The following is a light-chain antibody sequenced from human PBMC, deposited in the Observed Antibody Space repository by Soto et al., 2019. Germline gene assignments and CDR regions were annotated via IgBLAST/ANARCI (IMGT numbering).Light chain of an antibody. CDR1: QGVGTY. J-gene: IGKJ5*01. Sequence: EIVLTQSPVTLSLSPGDRATLSCRASQGVGTYLAWFQQKPGQAPRLLIYDASNRATGIPARFSGSGSGTDFTLTISRLEPEDFAVYYCHQRTIWPLTFGQGTRLEI. CDR2: DAS. CDR3: HQRTIWPLT. V-gene: IGKV3-11*01.